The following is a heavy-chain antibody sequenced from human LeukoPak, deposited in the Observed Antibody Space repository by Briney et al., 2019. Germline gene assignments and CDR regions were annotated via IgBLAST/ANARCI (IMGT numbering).Heavy chain of an antibody. Sequence: GESLKISCKGSGYSFTKYWIGWVREMPGKGLEWMGNIDPSDSETRHSPSFQGQITISVDKPISTAYLQWNSLKASDTAMYYCARLNDILTGPFDYWGQGTLVTVSS. V-gene: IGHV5-51*01. CDR3: ARLNDILTGPFDY. J-gene: IGHJ4*02. CDR2: IDPSDSET. CDR1: GYSFTKYW. D-gene: IGHD3-9*01.